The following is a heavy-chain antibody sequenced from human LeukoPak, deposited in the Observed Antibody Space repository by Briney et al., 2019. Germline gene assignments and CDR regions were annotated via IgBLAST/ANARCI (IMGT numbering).Heavy chain of an antibody. CDR3: AKDQAAAGYYYYYYGMDV. J-gene: IGHJ6*02. CDR2: IRYDGGNK. D-gene: IGHD6-13*01. Sequence: GGSLRLSCAASGFTFSSYGMHWVRQAPGKGLEWVAFIRYDGGNKYYADSVKGRSTISRDKSKNTLYLQMNSQRADDTAVYYCAKDQAAAGYYYYYYGMDVWGQGTTVTVSS. V-gene: IGHV3-30*02. CDR1: GFTFSSYG.